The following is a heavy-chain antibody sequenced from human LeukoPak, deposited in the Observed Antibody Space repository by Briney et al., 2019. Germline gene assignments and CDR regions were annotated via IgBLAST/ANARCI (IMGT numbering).Heavy chain of an antibody. J-gene: IGHJ4*02. CDR3: ARHRITIFRVVTCFDY. CDR1: GGSISSSSYY. V-gene: IGHV4-39*01. CDR2: IYYSGST. Sequence: SETLSLTCTVSGGSISSSSYYWGWIRQPTGKGLEWIGSIYYSGSTYYNPSLKSRVTISVDTSKNQFSLKLSSVTAADTAVYYCARHRITIFRVVTCFDYWGQGTLVTVSS. D-gene: IGHD3-3*01.